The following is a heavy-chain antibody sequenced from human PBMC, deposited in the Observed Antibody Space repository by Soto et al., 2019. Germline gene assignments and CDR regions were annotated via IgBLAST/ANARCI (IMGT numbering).Heavy chain of an antibody. J-gene: IGHJ4*02. CDR2: ISYDGSNK. D-gene: IGHD3-22*01. Sequence: GGSLRLSCAASGFTFSSYAMHWVRQAPGKXLEWVAVISYDGSNKYYADSVKGRFTISRDNSKNTLYLQMNSLRAEDTAVYYCARDIRESYYYDSSGYRAPDYWGQGTLVTVSS. V-gene: IGHV3-30-3*01. CDR3: ARDIRESYYYDSSGYRAPDY. CDR1: GFTFSSYA.